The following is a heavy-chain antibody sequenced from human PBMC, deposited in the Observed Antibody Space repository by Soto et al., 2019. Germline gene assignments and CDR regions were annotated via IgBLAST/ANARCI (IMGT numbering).Heavy chain of an antibody. CDR1: GGSLNSSSHY. V-gene: IGHV4-61*01. CDR3: ARGGSYVGFDS. J-gene: IGHJ4*02. CDR2: IHYSGST. D-gene: IGHD1-26*01. Sequence: SETLSLTCTVSGGSLNSSSHYWSWIRQPPGKGLEWIGYIHYSGSTKYNPSLESRVVISVDTSKNQFSLKVPSVTAADTAIYFCARGGSYVGFDSWGQGARVTVSS.